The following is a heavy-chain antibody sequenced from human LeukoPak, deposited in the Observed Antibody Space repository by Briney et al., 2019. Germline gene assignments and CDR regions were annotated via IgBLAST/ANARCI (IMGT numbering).Heavy chain of an antibody. V-gene: IGHV4-59*08. CDR2: IYYSGST. CDR1: GGSISSYY. Sequence: SETLSLTCTVSGGSISSYYWSWIRQPPRKGPEWIGYIYYSGSTNYNPSLKSRVTISVDTSKNQFSLKLSSVTAADTAVYYCARHPRIPLAFDIWGQGTMVTVSS. J-gene: IGHJ3*02. D-gene: IGHD2-2*02. CDR3: ARHPRIPLAFDI.